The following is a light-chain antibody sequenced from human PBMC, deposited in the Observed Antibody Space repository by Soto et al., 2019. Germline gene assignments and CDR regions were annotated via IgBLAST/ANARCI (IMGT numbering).Light chain of an antibody. CDR2: DVS. V-gene: IGLV2-14*01. J-gene: IGLJ1*01. CDR3: TSYTSSSTLALYV. Sequence: QSALTQPASVSGSPGQSITISCTGTSSDVGGYNYVSWYQQHPGKAPKLMIYDVSNRPSGVSNRFSGSKSGNTASLTISGLQAEDEAYYYCTSYTSSSTLALYVFGTGTNLTVL. CDR1: SSDVGGYNY.